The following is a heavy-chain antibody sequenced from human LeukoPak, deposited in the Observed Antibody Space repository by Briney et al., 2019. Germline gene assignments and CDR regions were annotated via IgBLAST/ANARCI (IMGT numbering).Heavy chain of an antibody. Sequence: SETLSLTCAVYGGSFSGYYWSWIRQPPGKGPEWIGEINHSGSTNYNPSLKSRVTISVNTSKNQFSLKLSSVTAADTAVYYCARPGRSPWYLDYWGRGTLVTVSS. J-gene: IGHJ4*02. D-gene: IGHD6-19*01. CDR2: INHSGST. V-gene: IGHV4-34*01. CDR3: ARPGRSPWYLDY. CDR1: GGSFSGYY.